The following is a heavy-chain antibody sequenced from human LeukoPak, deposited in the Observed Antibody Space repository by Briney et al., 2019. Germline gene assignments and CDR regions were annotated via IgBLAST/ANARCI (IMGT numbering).Heavy chain of an antibody. V-gene: IGHV1-18*01. D-gene: IGHD2-2*01. Sequence: GASVKVSCKASGYTFTSYGISWVRQAPGQGLEWMGWIGAYNGNTNYAQKLQGRVTMTTDTSTSTAYMELRSLRSDDTAVYYCARDLRYCSSTSCYWRQEGDYYGMDVWGQGTTVTVSS. J-gene: IGHJ6*02. CDR1: GYTFTSYG. CDR2: IGAYNGNT. CDR3: ARDLRYCSSTSCYWRQEGDYYGMDV.